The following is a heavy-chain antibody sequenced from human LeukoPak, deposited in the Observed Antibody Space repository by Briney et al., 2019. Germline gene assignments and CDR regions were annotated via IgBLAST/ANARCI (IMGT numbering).Heavy chain of an antibody. Sequence: SETLSLTCTVSGGSISSYYRSWIRQPPGKGLEWIGYISYSGSTNFNPSLKSRVTISVDTSKDQFSLKLSSVTAADTAVYYCAREGTAGTNLNWFDPWGQGTLVTVSS. CDR3: AREGTAGTNLNWFDP. CDR2: ISYSGST. J-gene: IGHJ5*02. D-gene: IGHD1-1*01. CDR1: GGSISSYY. V-gene: IGHV4-59*01.